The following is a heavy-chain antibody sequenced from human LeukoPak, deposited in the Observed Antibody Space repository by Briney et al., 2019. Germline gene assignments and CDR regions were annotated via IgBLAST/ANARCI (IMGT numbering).Heavy chain of an antibody. V-gene: IGHV3-30*18. D-gene: IGHD1-7*01. J-gene: IGHJ4*02. CDR2: ISYDGSNK. CDR1: GFTFSSYG. Sequence: GRSLRLSCAASGFTFSSYGMHWVRQAPGKGLEWVAVISYDGSNKYYADSVKGRFTISRDNSKNTLYLQMNSLRAEDTAVYYCAKDGNYAHFDYWGQGTLVTVS. CDR3: AKDGNYAHFDY.